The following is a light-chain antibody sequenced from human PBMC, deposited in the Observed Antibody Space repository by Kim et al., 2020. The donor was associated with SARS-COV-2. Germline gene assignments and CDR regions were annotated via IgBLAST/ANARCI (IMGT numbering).Light chain of an antibody. Sequence: GQRVTIACSGGRSNNGVNYVFWYQQLPGTAPKLLIYRNNQRPAGGPDRFSGSKSGTSASLAISGLRSEDEADYYCAAWDDSLSGPLFGGGTQLTVL. CDR2: RNN. CDR3: AAWDDSLSGPL. CDR1: RSNNGVNY. V-gene: IGLV1-47*01. J-gene: IGLJ2*01.